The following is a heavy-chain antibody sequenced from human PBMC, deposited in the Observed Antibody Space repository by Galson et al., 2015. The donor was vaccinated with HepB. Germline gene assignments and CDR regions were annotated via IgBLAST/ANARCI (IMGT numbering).Heavy chain of an antibody. CDR1: GFTFSSYS. CDR3: ARDHYDYVWGSYRYKDYYYGMDV. CDR2: ISSSSSTI. Sequence: SLRLSCAASGFTFSSYSMNWVRQAPGKGLEWVSYISSSSSTIYYADSVKGRFTISRDNAKNSLYLQMNSLRAEDTAVYYCARDHYDYVWGSYRYKDYYYGMDVWGQGTTVTVSS. V-gene: IGHV3-48*01. J-gene: IGHJ6*02. D-gene: IGHD3-16*02.